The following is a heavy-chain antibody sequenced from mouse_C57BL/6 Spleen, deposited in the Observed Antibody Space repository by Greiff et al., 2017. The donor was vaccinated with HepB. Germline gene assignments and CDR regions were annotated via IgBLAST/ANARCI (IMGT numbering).Heavy chain of an antibody. CDR1: GYTFTNYW. V-gene: IGHV1-63*01. D-gene: IGHD1-1*01. CDR2: IYPGGGYT. Sequence: QVQLQQSGAELVRPGPSVKMSCKASGYTFTNYWIGWAKQRPGHGLEWIGDIYPGGGYTNYNEKFKGKATLTADKSSSTAYMQFSSLTSEDSAIYYCARAGGSSLSYWYFDVWGTGTTVTVSS. CDR3: ARAGGSSLSYWYFDV. J-gene: IGHJ1*03.